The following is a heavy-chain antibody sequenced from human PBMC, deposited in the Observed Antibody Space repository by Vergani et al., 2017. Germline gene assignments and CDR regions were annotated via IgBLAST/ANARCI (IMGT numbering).Heavy chain of an antibody. D-gene: IGHD3-10*01. CDR2: IHHSGDT. CDR3: ARNRGSGGFFPSSYFYGMCV. CDR1: DSSIMTNPY. J-gene: IGHJ6*02. V-gene: IGHV4-38-2*01. Sequence: QVQLQELGPGLVKPSETLTLTCDVSDSSIMTNPYWGWFRQSPGKGLEWIGCIHHSGDTDYNSSLKSRVSISIVYSSKFSLSLSSVSAADTAIYYCARNRGSGGFFPSSYFYGMCVLGHGTTSTVSS.